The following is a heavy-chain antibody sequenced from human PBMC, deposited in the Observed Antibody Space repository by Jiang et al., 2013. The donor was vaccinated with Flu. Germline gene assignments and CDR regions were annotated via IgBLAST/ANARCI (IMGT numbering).Heavy chain of an antibody. D-gene: IGHD6-19*01. CDR1: GFTFSSYG. J-gene: IGHJ6*02. CDR3: AKDRGSSGWWGGEYYYYGMDV. Sequence: QLLESGGGVVQALGGPVRLSCAASGFTFSSYGMHWVRQAPGKGLEWVAFIRYDGSNKYYADSVKGRFTISRDNSKNTLYLQMNSLRAEDTAVYYCAKDRGSSGWWGGEYYYYGMDVWGQGTTVTVSS. CDR2: IRYDGSNK. V-gene: IGHV3-30*02.